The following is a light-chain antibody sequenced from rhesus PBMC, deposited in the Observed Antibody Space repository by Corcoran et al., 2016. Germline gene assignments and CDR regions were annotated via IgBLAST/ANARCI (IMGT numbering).Light chain of an antibody. CDR1: QDISKD. J-gene: IGKJ4*01. V-gene: IGKV1-33*02. CDR2: DAS. Sequence: DIQMTQSPSSLSASVGDTVPITCQASQDISKDFAWYQQRPGNAPKLLIYDASSLQRGVPPTFSGSGSGTDLTLTISSLQSEDFETYYCQQYKTYPLTFGGGTKVEIK. CDR3: QQYKTYPLT.